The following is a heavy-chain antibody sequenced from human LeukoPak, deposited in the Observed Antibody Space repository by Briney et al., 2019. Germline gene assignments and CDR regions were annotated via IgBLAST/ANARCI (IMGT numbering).Heavy chain of an antibody. CDR2: ISWNSGSI. CDR3: AKDEYYYDSSGCFDY. CDR1: GFTFDDYA. J-gene: IGHJ4*02. D-gene: IGHD3-22*01. Sequence: GRSLRLSCAASGFTFDDYAMHWVRQAPGKGLEWVSGISWNSGSIGYADSAKGRFTISRDNAKNSLYLQMNSLRAEDTALYYCAKDEYYYDSSGCFDYWGQGTLVTVSS. V-gene: IGHV3-9*01.